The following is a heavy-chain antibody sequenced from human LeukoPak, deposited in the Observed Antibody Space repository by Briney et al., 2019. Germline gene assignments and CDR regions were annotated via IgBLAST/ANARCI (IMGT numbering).Heavy chain of an antibody. J-gene: IGHJ6*04. Sequence: GGSLRLSCAASGFTFSSYEMNWVRQAPGKGLEWVLYISSSGSTIYYADSVKGRFTISRGNAKNSLYLQMNSLRAEDTAVYYCARVRSRGWGGYDPLSRGMDVWGKGTTVTVSS. CDR2: ISSSGSTI. V-gene: IGHV3-48*03. D-gene: IGHD5-12*01. CDR3: ARVRSRGWGGYDPLSRGMDV. CDR1: GFTFSSYE.